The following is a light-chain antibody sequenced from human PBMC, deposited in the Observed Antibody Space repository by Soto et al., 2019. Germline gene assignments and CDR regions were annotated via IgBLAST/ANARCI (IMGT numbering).Light chain of an antibody. V-gene: IGLV2-14*01. Sequence: QSALTQPASVSGSPGQSITISCTGTSSDVGGYDYVSWYQRHPGKAPKLMIYDVSNRPSGVSNRFSGSKSGNTASLTISGLQAEDEADYYCSSYTSGSILVVFGGGTKLTVL. J-gene: IGLJ2*01. CDR3: SSYTSGSILVV. CDR2: DVS. CDR1: SSDVGGYDY.